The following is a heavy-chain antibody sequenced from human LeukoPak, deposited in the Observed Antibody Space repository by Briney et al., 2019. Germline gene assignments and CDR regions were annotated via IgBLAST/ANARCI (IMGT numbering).Heavy chain of an antibody. V-gene: IGHV3-30*18. Sequence: PGRSLRLSCAASGFTFSSYGMHWVRQAPGKGLEWVAVISYDGSNKYYADSVKGRFTIPRDSSKNTLYLQMNSLRAEDTAVYYCAKVYSGSYSHFDYWGQGTLVTVSS. CDR3: AKVYSGSYSHFDY. D-gene: IGHD1-26*01. CDR1: GFTFSSYG. CDR2: ISYDGSNK. J-gene: IGHJ4*02.